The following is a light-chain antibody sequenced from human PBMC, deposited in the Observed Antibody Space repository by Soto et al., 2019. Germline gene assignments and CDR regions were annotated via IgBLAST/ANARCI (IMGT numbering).Light chain of an antibody. CDR1: QAIRND. V-gene: IGKV1-6*01. CDR2: AAS. Sequence: AIQVTQSPSSLSASVGDRVTITCRASQAIRNDLGWYQQKPGKAPKLLISAASSLQSGVPSRFSGSGSGTDFTLTISSLQPEDFETYYCLQDYNYPYTFGQGTKVDI. CDR3: LQDYNYPYT. J-gene: IGKJ2*01.